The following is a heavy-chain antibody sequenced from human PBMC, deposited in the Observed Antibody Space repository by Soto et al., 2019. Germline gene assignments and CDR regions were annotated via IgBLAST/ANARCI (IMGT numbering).Heavy chain of an antibody. J-gene: IGHJ2*01. CDR1: GFTFSDYY. Sequence: GGSLRLSCAASGFTFSDYYMSWIRQAPGKGLEWVSYISSSGSTIYYADSVKGRFTISRDNAKNSLYLQMNSLRAEDTAVYYCARDRRSRTGEFWYFDLWGRGTLVTVSS. D-gene: IGHD7-27*01. CDR3: ARDRRSRTGEFWYFDL. V-gene: IGHV3-11*01. CDR2: ISSSGSTI.